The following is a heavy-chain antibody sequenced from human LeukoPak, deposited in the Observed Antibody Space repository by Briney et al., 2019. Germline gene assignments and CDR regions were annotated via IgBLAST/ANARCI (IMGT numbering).Heavy chain of an antibody. V-gene: IGHV7-4-1*02. CDR1: GYTFTSNA. CDR2: INTNTGNP. J-gene: IGHJ4*02. Sequence: ASVKVSCKASGYTFTSNALGWVRQAPGQGLEWMGRINTNTGNPTYAQGFTGRFVFSLDTSDNTAYLQISSLQAEDTAVYSCVSFFCTSALCYYLDYWGQGTLVTVSS. CDR3: VSFFCTSALCYYLDY. D-gene: IGHD2-8*01.